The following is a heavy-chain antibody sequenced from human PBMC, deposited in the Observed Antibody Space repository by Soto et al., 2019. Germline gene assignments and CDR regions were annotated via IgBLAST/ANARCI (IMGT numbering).Heavy chain of an antibody. CDR3: ARGRITIFGVVIKTVGSAFDI. V-gene: IGHV1-69*01. Sequence: QVQLVQSGAEVKKPGSSAKVSCKASGGTFSSYAISWVRQAPGQGLEWMGGIIPIFGTANYAQKFQGRVTITADESTSTAYMELSSLRSEDTAVYYCARGRITIFGVVIKTVGSAFDIWGQGTMVTVSS. D-gene: IGHD3-3*01. J-gene: IGHJ3*02. CDR2: IIPIFGTA. CDR1: GGTFSSYA.